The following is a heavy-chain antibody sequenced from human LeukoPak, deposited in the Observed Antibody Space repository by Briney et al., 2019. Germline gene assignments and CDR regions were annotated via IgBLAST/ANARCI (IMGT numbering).Heavy chain of an antibody. CDR2: INHSGST. J-gene: IGHJ4*02. V-gene: IGHV4-34*01. Sequence: SETLSLTCAVYGGSFSGYYWSWIRQPPGKGLEWIGEINHSGSTNYNPSLKSRVTISVDTSKNQFSLKLSSVTAADTAVYYCARVRVVLLWFGESNTIDYWGQGTLVTVSS. CDR1: GGSFSGYY. D-gene: IGHD3-10*01. CDR3: ARVRVVLLWFGESNTIDY.